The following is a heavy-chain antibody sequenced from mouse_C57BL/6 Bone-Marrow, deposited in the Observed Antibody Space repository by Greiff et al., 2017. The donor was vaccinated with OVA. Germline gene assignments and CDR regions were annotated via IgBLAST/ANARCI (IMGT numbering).Heavy chain of an antibody. CDR3: AREEADDGYHWYFDV. V-gene: IGHV1-55*01. CDR1: GYTFTSYW. D-gene: IGHD2-3*01. J-gene: IGHJ1*03. Sequence: VQLQQPGAELVKPGASVKMSCKASGYTFTSYWITWVKQRPGQGLEWIGDIYPGSGSTNYNEKFKSKATLTVDTSSSTAYMQLSSLTSEDSAVYYCAREEADDGYHWYFDVWGTGTTVTVSS. CDR2: IYPGSGST.